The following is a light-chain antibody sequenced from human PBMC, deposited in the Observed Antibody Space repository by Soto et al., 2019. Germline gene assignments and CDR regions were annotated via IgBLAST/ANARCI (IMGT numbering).Light chain of an antibody. CDR3: QHSYSPPYT. CDR2: AAS. CDR1: QSISSY. Sequence: DIQMTQSPSSLSASVGNRVTIACRASQSISSYLNWFQQKPGRAPKLLIYAASALRSGVPSRFRGSGSGTEFTLTISSLQPEDFATYYCQHSYSPPYTFGQGTKLDIK. V-gene: IGKV1-39*01. J-gene: IGKJ2*01.